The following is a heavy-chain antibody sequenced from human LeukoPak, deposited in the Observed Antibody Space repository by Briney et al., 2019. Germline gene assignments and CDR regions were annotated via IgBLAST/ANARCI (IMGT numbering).Heavy chain of an antibody. J-gene: IGHJ3*02. D-gene: IGHD2-15*01. Sequence: GGSLRLSCVASGFTFSSYAMSWVRQAPGKGLEWVSAISGSGGSTYYADSVKGRFTISRDNSKNTLYLQMNSLRAEDTAVYYCAKHHFHCSGGSCYGGGAFDIWGQGTMVTVSS. CDR2: ISGSGGST. CDR1: GFTFSSYA. CDR3: AKHHFHCSGGSCYGGGAFDI. V-gene: IGHV3-23*01.